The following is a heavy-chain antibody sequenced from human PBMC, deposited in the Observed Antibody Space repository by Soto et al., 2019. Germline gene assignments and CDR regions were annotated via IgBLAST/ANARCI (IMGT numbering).Heavy chain of an antibody. J-gene: IGHJ4*02. V-gene: IGHV3-48*03. CDR3: AREPAYYYDSSGDYYGGDY. Sequence: GGSLRLSCTASGFTFSNYAMSWVRQAPGKGLEWVSYSSSSGSTIYYADSVKGRFTISRDNAKNSLYLQMNSLRAEDTAVYDCAREPAYYYDSSGDYYGGDYGGQGTLVTVSS. D-gene: IGHD3-22*01. CDR2: SSSSGSTI. CDR1: GFTFSNYA.